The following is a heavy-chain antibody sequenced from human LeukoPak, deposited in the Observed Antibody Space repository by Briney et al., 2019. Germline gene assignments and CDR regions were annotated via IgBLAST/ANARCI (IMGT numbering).Heavy chain of an antibody. V-gene: IGHV1-69*04. CDR1: GGTFTSYT. J-gene: IGHJ4*02. Sequence: SSVKVSFKSSGGTFTSYTISWVRQAPGQGLEWMGRIIPILGIANYAQKFQGRVTITAAKSTSTAYMELSSLRSEDTAVYYCAREPWSRLFDYWGQGTLVTVSS. D-gene: IGHD2-8*02. CDR2: IIPILGIA. CDR3: AREPWSRLFDY.